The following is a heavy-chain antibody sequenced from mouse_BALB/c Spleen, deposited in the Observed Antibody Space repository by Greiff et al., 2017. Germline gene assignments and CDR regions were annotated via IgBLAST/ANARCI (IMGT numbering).Heavy chain of an antibody. CDR2: IDPANGNT. D-gene: IGHD1-2*01. CDR1: GFNIKDTY. J-gene: IGHJ4*01. Sequence: EVQRVESGAELVKPGASVKLSCTASGFNIKDTYMHWVKQRPEQGLEWIGRIDPANGNTKYDPKFQGKATITADTSSNTAYLQLSSLTSEDTAVYYCARSTTATRAMDYWGQGTSVTVSS. V-gene: IGHV14-3*02. CDR3: ARSTTATRAMDY.